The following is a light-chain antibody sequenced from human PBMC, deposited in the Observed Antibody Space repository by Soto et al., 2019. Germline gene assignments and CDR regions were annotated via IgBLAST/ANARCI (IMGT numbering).Light chain of an antibody. J-gene: IGKJ4*01. CDR1: QNIISH. V-gene: IGKV1-39*01. CDR2: GAS. Sequence: DIQMTQSPSSLSASVGDRVTITCRASQNIISHLNWYQQKPGKAPKVLIYGASSLQSGVPLRFSGSGSGTDFTLTISSLQPEDVAAYYCQKYNSAPLTFGGGTKVDIK. CDR3: QKYNSAPLT.